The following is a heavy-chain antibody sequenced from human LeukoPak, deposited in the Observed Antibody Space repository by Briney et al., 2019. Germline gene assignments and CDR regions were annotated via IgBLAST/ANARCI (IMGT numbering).Heavy chain of an antibody. Sequence: SETLSLTCAVYGGSFSGYYWSWIRQPPGKGLEWIGGINRSGSTNYNPSLKSRVTISVDTSKNQFSLKLSSVTAADTAVYYCARLYTSDIKYDYWGQGTLVTVSS. J-gene: IGHJ4*02. CDR3: ARLYTSDIKYDY. CDR2: INRSGST. D-gene: IGHD6-6*01. CDR1: GGSFSGYY. V-gene: IGHV4-34*01.